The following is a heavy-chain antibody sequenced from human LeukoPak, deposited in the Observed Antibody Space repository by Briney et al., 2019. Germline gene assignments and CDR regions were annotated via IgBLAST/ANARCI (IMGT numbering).Heavy chain of an antibody. CDR1: GGSFSGYY. Sequence: SETLSLTCAVYGGSFSGYYWSWIRQPPGKGLEWIGEINHSGSTNYNPSLKSRVTISVDTSKNQFSLKLSSVTAADTAVYYCARLPVVRSWVYYDSSGRDRPGAFDIWGQGTMVTVSS. CDR3: ARLPVVRSWVYYDSSGRDRPGAFDI. J-gene: IGHJ3*02. V-gene: IGHV4-34*01. CDR2: INHSGST. D-gene: IGHD3-22*01.